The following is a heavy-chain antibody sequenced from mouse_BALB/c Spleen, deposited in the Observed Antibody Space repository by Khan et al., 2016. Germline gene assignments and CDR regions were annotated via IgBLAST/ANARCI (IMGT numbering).Heavy chain of an antibody. CDR3: SRSAPY. Sequence: VQLQQSGGELVQPGASVKLSCTASGFNIKDTYMYWVKQRPEQGLEWIGRIDPANVNTTYDPNFQGQATITADTSSNTAYLQLSSLTSEDTAVYYCSRSAPYWGQGTLVTVSA. J-gene: IGHJ3*01. D-gene: IGHD6-1*01. V-gene: IGHV14-3*02. CDR1: GFNIKDTY. CDR2: IDPANVNT.